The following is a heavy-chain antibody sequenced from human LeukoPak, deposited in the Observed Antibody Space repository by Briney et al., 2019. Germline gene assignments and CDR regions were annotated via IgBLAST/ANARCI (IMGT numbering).Heavy chain of an antibody. V-gene: IGHV4-38-2*01. Sequence: KPSETLSLTCAVSGYSISSGYYWGWIRQPPGKGLEWIGSIYHSGSTYYNPSLKSRVTISVDTSKNQFSLKLSSVTAADTAVYYCARTYYDFWSGYVGAFDIWGQGTMVTVSS. CDR2: IYHSGST. CDR3: ARTYYDFWSGYVGAFDI. CDR1: GYSISSGYY. D-gene: IGHD3-3*01. J-gene: IGHJ3*02.